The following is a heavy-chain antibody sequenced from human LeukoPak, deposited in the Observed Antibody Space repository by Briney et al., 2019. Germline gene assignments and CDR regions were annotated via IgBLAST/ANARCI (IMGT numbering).Heavy chain of an antibody. J-gene: IGHJ4*02. CDR1: GFTFGTHS. CDR2: ISGSGDRT. Sequence: PGGSLRLSCATSGFTFGTHSMSWVRQAPGKGLEWVSGISGSGDRTHYADSVKGRFTISRDNSKNTVTLQMNSLTVDDTAVYYSAKYCVTTTCYERLFDFWGQGTLVTVSS. V-gene: IGHV3-23*01. CDR3: AKYCVTTTCYERLFDF. D-gene: IGHD2-2*01.